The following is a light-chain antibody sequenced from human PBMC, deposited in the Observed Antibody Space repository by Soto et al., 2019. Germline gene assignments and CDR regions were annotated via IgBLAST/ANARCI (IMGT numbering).Light chain of an antibody. J-gene: IGKJ4*01. CDR2: AAS. CDR3: QQSYSTPLT. CDR1: QSISSY. Sequence: DIQMTQSPSSLSASVGDRVSITCRASQSISSYLNWYQQRPGKAPNLLIYAASNLQSGVPSRFSGSESGTDFTLTISSLQPEDFTTYYCQQSYSTPLTFGGGTKVEI. V-gene: IGKV1-39*01.